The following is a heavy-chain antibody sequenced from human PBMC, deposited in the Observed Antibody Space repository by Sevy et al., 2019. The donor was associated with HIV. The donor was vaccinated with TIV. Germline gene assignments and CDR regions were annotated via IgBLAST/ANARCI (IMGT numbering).Heavy chain of an antibody. D-gene: IGHD6-13*01. CDR2: IKQDGSEK. J-gene: IGHJ4*02. V-gene: IGHV3-7*03. CDR3: ARDSDRSSYFAD. Sequence: RGCLRLSCAASGFSLSSNWMSWVRQAPGKGLEWLANIKQDGSEKFYVDSVKGRFTISRNNAMNSLFLDMHSLRIEDTAIYFCARDSDRSSYFADWGQGTLVVVSS. CDR1: GFSLSSNW.